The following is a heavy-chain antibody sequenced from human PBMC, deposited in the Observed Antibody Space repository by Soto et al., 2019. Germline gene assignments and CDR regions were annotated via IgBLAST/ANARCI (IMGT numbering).Heavy chain of an antibody. CDR3: AKDQYDIGMVDAFEI. D-gene: IGHD3-9*01. Sequence: GGSLRLSCAASGFTFSNYAMTWVRQAPGKGLEYIATVSGGGVTTYYADSMKGRFTISRDNSKNTLYLQMDSLRAEDTALYYCAKDQYDIGMVDAFEIWGQGTMVTVSS. CDR1: GFTFSNYA. J-gene: IGHJ3*02. V-gene: IGHV3-23*01. CDR2: VSGGGVTT.